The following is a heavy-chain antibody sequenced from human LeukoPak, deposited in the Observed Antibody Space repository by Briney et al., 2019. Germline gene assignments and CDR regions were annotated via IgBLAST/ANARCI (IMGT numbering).Heavy chain of an antibody. CDR1: GFTFSSYA. J-gene: IGHJ4*02. Sequence: GGSLRLSCAASGFTFSSYAMSWFRQAPGKGLGGVSGISGSGGSTYYADSVKGRFTISRDNSKNTLYLQMNSLRAEATAVYYCPASYGSVERWGQGTLVTVSS. CDR2: ISGSGGST. CDR3: PASYGSVER. V-gene: IGHV3-23*01. D-gene: IGHD3-10*01.